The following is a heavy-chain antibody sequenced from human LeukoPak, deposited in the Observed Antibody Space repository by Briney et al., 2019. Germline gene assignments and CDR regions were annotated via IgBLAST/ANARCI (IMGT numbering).Heavy chain of an antibody. V-gene: IGHV3-33*01. CDR1: GFTFSSYG. CDR3: ARDYSGSYHYTFGY. CDR2: IWYDGSNK. J-gene: IGHJ4*02. D-gene: IGHD1-26*01. Sequence: GGSLRLSCAASGFTFSSYGMHWVRQAPGKGLEWVAVIWYDGSNKYYADSVKGRFTISRDNSKNTLYLQMNSLRAEDTAVYYCARDYSGSYHYTFGYWGQGTLVTVSS.